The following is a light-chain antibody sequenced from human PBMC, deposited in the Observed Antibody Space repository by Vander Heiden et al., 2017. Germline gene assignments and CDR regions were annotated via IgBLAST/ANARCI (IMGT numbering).Light chain of an antibody. Sequence: DIQITQRPSSLCASVGDGVIISCRASRAIGIYVKCYRQKPGKDPNLLIYAASSLQSGVPSRFSGSGSATDFTLIISSMQPEDFATYYCQLSDSTPPYTFGQGTQLEIK. CDR3: QLSDSTPPYT. V-gene: IGKV1-39*01. J-gene: IGKJ2*01. CDR2: AAS. CDR1: RAIGIY.